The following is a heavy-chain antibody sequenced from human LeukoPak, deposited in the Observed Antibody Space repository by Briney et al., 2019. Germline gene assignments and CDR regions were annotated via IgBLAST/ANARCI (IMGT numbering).Heavy chain of an antibody. CDR3: ARHRGDSYYYGMDV. J-gene: IGHJ6*02. D-gene: IGHD3-10*01. CDR1: GGSISSYY. Sequence: SETLSLTCTVSGGSISSYYWSWIRQPPGKELEWIGYIYYSGSTNYNPSLKSRVTISVDTSKNQFSLRLSPVTAADTAVYYCARHRGDSYYYGMDVWGQGTTVTVYS. V-gene: IGHV4-59*08. CDR2: IYYSGST.